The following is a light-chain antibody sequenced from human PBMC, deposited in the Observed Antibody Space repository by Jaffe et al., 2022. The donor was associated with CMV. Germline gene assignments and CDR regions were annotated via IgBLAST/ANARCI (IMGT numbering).Light chain of an antibody. CDR1: QTILYSSNNQNY. CDR2: WAS. J-gene: IGKJ1*01. CDR3: QQYYSIPCT. Sequence: DIVMTQSPDSLAVSLGERATINCKSSQTILYSSNNQNYLAWYQQKPGQPPKLLIYWASMRESGVPDRFSGSGSGTDFTLSISSLQAEDVAVYYCQQYYSIPCTFGQGTKVEVK. V-gene: IGKV4-1*01.